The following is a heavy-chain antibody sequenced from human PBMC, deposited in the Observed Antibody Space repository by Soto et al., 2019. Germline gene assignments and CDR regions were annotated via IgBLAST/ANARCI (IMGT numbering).Heavy chain of an antibody. D-gene: IGHD2-15*01. Sequence: ASVKVSCKTSGYTFTNYYIHWVRQAPGQGLEWMGVINPSGISTTYAQKFQGRVTMTTDKSTSTVYMDLSSLRPEDTAVYFCARVPVSYRAPCSGGSCYLFDYCGQRTLVTASS. CDR2: INPSGIST. CDR1: GYTFTNYY. CDR3: ARVPVSYRAPCSGGSCYLFDY. J-gene: IGHJ4*02. V-gene: IGHV1-46*01.